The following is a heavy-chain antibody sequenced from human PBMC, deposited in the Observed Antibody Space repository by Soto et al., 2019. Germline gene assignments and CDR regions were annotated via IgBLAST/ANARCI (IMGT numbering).Heavy chain of an antibody. CDR3: ARELGYCSGGSCYSLRRSYYYYGMDV. CDR1: GGTFSSYA. D-gene: IGHD2-15*01. J-gene: IGHJ6*02. Sequence: QVQLVQSGAEVKKPGSSVKVSCKASGGTFSSYAISWVRQAPGQGLEWMGGIIPIFGTANYAQKFQGRVTITADESTSTAYMELSSLRSEDTAVYYCARELGYCSGGSCYSLRRSYYYYGMDVWGQGTTVTVSS. CDR2: IIPIFGTA. V-gene: IGHV1-69*01.